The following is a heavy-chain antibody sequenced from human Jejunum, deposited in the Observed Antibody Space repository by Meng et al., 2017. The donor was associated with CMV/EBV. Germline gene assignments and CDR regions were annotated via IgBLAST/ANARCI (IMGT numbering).Heavy chain of an antibody. V-gene: IGHV1-18*01. D-gene: IGHD1-7*01. CDR3: ARDRNYVHHFDY. Sequence: QVQLVQSGAEVKKPGALVKVSCKASGYIFNNYGVSWVRQAPGQGPEWMGWISAYNGNTNYAQNFQGRFTMTTDTSTSTAYMELRSLRSDDTAVYYCARDRNYVHHFDYWGQGTLVTVSA. J-gene: IGHJ4*02. CDR1: GYIFNNYG. CDR2: ISAYNGNT.